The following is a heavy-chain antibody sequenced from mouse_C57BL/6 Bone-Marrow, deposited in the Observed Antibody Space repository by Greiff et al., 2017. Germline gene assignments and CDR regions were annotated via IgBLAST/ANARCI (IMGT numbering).Heavy chain of an antibody. CDR1: GYTFTSYG. Sequence: VHVKQSGAELVRPGSSVKMSCKTSGYTFTSYGINWVKQRPGQGLEWIGYICIGNGYTEYNEKFKGKATLTSDTSSSTAYMQLSSLTSEDSAIYFCARWGNYGAWFAYWGQGTLVTVSA. V-gene: IGHV1-58*01. D-gene: IGHD2-1*01. CDR2: ICIGNGYT. J-gene: IGHJ3*01. CDR3: ARWGNYGAWFAY.